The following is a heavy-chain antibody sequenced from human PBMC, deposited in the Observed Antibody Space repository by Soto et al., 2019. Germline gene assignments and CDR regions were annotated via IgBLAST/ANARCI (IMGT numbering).Heavy chain of an antibody. CDR1: GGSISSYY. Sequence: SETLSLTCTVSGGSISSYYWSWIRQPPGKGLEWIGYIYYSGSTNYNPSLKSRVTISEDTSKNQFSLKLSSVTAADTAVYYCARLSPVTTTLNFDYWGQGTLVTVSS. CDR3: ARLSPVTTTLNFDY. D-gene: IGHD4-17*01. V-gene: IGHV4-59*08. J-gene: IGHJ4*02. CDR2: IYYSGST.